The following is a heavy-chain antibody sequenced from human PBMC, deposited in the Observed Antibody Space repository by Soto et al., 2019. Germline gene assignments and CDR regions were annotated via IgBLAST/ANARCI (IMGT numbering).Heavy chain of an antibody. CDR2: IIPVLVIS. CDR3: ARYFGQAVPGYSTNNLFDH. CDR1: VGTFSSYT. V-gene: IGHV1-69*02. J-gene: IGHJ4*02. D-gene: IGHD3-9*01. Sequence: VQLVQSGPEVKKPGSSVKVSCKASVGTFSSYTITWVRQAPVQGLEWMGRIIPVLVISDFAQKFQDRITITADKSTSTAYMELSSLRSDDTAVYYCARYFGQAVPGYSTNNLFDHWGQGTLVTVSS.